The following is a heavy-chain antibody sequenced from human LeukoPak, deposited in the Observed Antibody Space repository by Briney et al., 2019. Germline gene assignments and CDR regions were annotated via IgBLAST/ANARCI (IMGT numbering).Heavy chain of an antibody. CDR1: GFTFSSYA. D-gene: IGHD5-18*01. CDR3: AKNGRGYSSDYFDY. Sequence: PGGSLRLSCAASGFTFSSYAMSWVRQAPGKGLEWVSAISGSGGSTYYADSVKGRFTTSRDNSKNTLYLQMNTLRAGDTAVYSCAKNGRGYSSDYFDYWGQGTLVTVSS. CDR2: ISGSGGST. J-gene: IGHJ4*02. V-gene: IGHV3-23*01.